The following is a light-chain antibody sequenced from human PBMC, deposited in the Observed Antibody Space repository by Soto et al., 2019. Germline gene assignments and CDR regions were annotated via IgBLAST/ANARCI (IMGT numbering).Light chain of an antibody. CDR2: AAS. Sequence: DIQITQSPSSLSASVGDRVTITCRASQSISSYLNWYQQKPGKAPKLLIYAASSLQSGVPSRFSGSGSGTDFTLTISSLQPEDFATYYCQQSYSTPPIFGPGTKVDIK. CDR3: QQSYSTPPI. CDR1: QSISSY. J-gene: IGKJ3*01. V-gene: IGKV1-39*01.